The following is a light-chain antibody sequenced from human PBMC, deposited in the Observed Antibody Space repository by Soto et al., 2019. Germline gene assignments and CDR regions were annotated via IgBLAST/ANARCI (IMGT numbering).Light chain of an antibody. J-gene: IGKJ3*01. CDR2: GAS. CDR3: HQYGSTPFT. Sequence: EIVLTQSPGTLSLSPGDRATLSCRACQSVSTNYLAWYQQNLGQAPRLLIYGASSRATGIPDRFSGNGSGTDFTLTISRLEPEDFAVFYCHQYGSTPFTFGPGTKVDIK. CDR1: QSVSTNY. V-gene: IGKV3-20*01.